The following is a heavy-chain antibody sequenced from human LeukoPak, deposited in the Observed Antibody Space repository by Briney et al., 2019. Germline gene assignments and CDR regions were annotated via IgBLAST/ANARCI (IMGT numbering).Heavy chain of an antibody. Sequence: SETLSLTCTVSGGSISSGGYYWSWIRQHPGKGLEWIGYIYYSGSTYYNPSLKSRVTISVDTSKNQFSLELSSVTAADTAVYYCARVDDIAFKFDPWGQGTLVTVSS. CDR3: ARVDDIAFKFDP. D-gene: IGHD3-22*01. CDR1: GGSISSGGYY. CDR2: IYYSGST. V-gene: IGHV4-31*03. J-gene: IGHJ5*02.